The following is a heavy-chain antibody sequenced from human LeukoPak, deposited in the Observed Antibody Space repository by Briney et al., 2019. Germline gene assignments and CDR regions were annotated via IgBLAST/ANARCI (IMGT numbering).Heavy chain of an antibody. CDR3: ARRDDSYGYRWYFDL. CDR2: IYYSGST. V-gene: IGHV4-59*08. Sequence: PSGTLSLTCTVSGGSISSYYWSWIRQPPGKGLEWIGYIYYSGSTNYNPSLKSRVTISVDTSKNQFSLKLSSVTAADTAVYYCARRDDSYGYRWYFDLWGRGTLVTVSS. D-gene: IGHD5-18*01. CDR1: GGSISSYY. J-gene: IGHJ2*01.